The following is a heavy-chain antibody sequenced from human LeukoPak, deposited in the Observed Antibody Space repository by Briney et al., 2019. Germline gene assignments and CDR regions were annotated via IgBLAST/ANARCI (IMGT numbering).Heavy chain of an antibody. CDR1: GFTFSNYW. D-gene: IGHD3-16*01. CDR3: ARQGDDY. CDR2: IKEDGSEK. J-gene: IGHJ4*01. V-gene: IGHV3-7*01. Sequence: GGSLRLTCVASGFTFSNYWMSWVRQAPGKGLECVANIKEDGSEKYYVDSVKGRFTISRGNAKNSLYLQMNSLRAEDTAVYYCARQGDDYWGHGTLVTVSS.